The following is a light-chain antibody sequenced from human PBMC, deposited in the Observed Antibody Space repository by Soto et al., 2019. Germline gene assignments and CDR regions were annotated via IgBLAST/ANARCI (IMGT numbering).Light chain of an antibody. CDR2: SAS. CDR1: QGISSY. Sequence: IQLTQSPSSLSASAGDRVTITCRASQGISSYLAWYQQKPGKAPKLLMHSASTLQGGVPSRFSGSGSGTEFTLTIRSLPPEDSANYYCQQLNTYPRTFGPGTKVDIK. CDR3: QQLNTYPRT. J-gene: IGKJ3*01. V-gene: IGKV1-9*01.